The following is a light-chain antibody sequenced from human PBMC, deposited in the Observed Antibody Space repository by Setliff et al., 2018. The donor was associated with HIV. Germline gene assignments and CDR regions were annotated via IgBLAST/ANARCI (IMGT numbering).Light chain of an antibody. CDR1: SSDVGGYNY. V-gene: IGLV2-14*03. CDR3: NSYTSSSTLDV. J-gene: IGLJ1*01. Sequence: QSALTQPASVSGSPGQSITISCTGTSSDVGGYNYVSWYQQHPDKAPKLMIYDVNNRPSGVSDRFSGSKSGNTASLTISGLQAEDEADYYCNSYTSSSTLDVFGTGTKVTVL. CDR2: DVN.